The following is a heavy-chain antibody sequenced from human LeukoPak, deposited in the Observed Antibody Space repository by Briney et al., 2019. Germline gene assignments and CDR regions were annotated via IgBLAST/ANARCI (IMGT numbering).Heavy chain of an antibody. D-gene: IGHD3-3*01. Sequence: SGGSLRLSCAASGFPFSSYEMIWVRQAPGKGLEWISYISSSGGNIYYADSVKGRFTISRDNAKNSLYLQMNSLRAEDTAVYYCARANTIFGVEPDYYFDYWGQGTLVSVSS. V-gene: IGHV3-48*03. CDR2: ISSSGGNI. CDR1: GFPFSSYE. J-gene: IGHJ4*02. CDR3: ARANTIFGVEPDYYFDY.